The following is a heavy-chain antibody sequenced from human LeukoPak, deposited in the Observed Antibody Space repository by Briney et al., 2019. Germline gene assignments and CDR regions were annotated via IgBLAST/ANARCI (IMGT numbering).Heavy chain of an antibody. CDR3: ARGRGLLWFGELFSDNWFDP. Sequence: SETLSLTCAVYGGSFSGYSWSWIRQPPGKGLEWIGEINHSGSTNYNPSLKSRVTISVDTSKNQFSLKLSSVTAADTAVYYCARGRGLLWFGELFSDNWFDPWGQGTLVTVSS. CDR1: GGSFSGYS. D-gene: IGHD3-10*01. CDR2: INHSGST. J-gene: IGHJ5*02. V-gene: IGHV4-34*01.